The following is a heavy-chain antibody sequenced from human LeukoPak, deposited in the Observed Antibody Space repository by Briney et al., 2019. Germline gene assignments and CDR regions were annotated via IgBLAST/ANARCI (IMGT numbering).Heavy chain of an antibody. CDR3: ARVMDYYDRDGYPPPAAADY. CDR1: GGSISSYY. D-gene: IGHD3-22*01. Sequence: SETLSLTCTVSGGSISSYYWSWIRKPPGKGLEWIGSIDHSGTIYYNPSFKSRVTISVDTSKNQFSLKLNSVTAADTAVYHCARVMDYYDRDGYPPPAAADYWGQGTLVTVSS. V-gene: IGHV4-38-2*02. CDR2: IDHSGTI. J-gene: IGHJ4*02.